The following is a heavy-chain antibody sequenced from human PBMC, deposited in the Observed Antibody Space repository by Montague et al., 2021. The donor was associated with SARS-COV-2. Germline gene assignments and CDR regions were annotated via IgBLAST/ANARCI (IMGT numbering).Heavy chain of an antibody. CDR3: ARGGARGVIYLQLDN. V-gene: IGHV3-21*01. CDR1: GFTFSSFS. Sequence: SLRLSCAASGFTFSSFSIHWVRQAPGKGLEWVAAISSSIYMYYADSVKVRFTITSDNAKNYLYLQLDSLRVDDTTVYYCARGGARGVIYLQLDNWGQGTVVTVSS. J-gene: IGHJ4*02. D-gene: IGHD3-16*01. CDR2: ISSSIYM.